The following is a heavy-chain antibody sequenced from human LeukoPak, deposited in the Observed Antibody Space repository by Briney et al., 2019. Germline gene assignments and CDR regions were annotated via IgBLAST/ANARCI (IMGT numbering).Heavy chain of an antibody. CDR3: ARDPLRGDGYTFDA. V-gene: IGHV3-11*04. CDR1: GFTFSDYY. D-gene: IGHD2-21*01. J-gene: IGHJ4*02. Sequence: PGGPLRLSCAASGFTFSDYYMTWIRQAPGKGLEWVSFITSGGTSIDYADSVKGRFTISRDNAKKLLFLQMNSLRAEDTAVYYCARDPLRGDGYTFDAWGQGTLVTVSS. CDR2: ITSGGTSI.